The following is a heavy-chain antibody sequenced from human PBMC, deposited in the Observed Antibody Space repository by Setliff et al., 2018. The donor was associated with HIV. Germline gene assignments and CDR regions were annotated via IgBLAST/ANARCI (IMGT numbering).Heavy chain of an antibody. V-gene: IGHV4-4*08. CDR1: GGSISDFY. J-gene: IGHJ4*02. CDR3: VRGGTGWLRGLFDY. D-gene: IGHD5-12*01. CDR2: VHTSGSS. Sequence: SETLSLTCDVPGGSISDFYWGWIRQSPRWGLEWIGYVHTSGSSNYNLSLKSRATISVDTSTNQFSLKLTSLTAADTAVYYCVRGGTGWLRGLFDYWGRGILVTVSS.